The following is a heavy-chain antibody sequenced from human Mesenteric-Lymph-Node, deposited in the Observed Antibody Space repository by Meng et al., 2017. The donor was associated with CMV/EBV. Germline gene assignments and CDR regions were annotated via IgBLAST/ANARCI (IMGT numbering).Heavy chain of an antibody. CDR3: ATLSFAY. V-gene: IGHV3-74*01. J-gene: IGHJ4*02. CDR2: INSDGSST. Sequence: GESLKISCAASGFSFSAYWMHWVRQAPGKGLVWVSHINSDGSSTDYADSVKGRFTISRDNAKNSLYLQMNSLRAEDTAVYYCATLSFAYWGQGTLVTVSS. CDR1: GFSFSAYW.